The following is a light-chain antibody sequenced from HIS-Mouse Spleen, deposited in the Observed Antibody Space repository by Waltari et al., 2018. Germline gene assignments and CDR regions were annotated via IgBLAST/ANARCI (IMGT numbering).Light chain of an antibody. Sequence: QSALTQPPSASGSPGQSVTISCTGTSSDVGGYNYVSWYQQHPGKAPKLMIYEVSKRPSGVPDSFSGSKSGNTASLTVSGRQAGDESDYYFSSYAGSNNDVFGTGTKVTVL. CDR3: SSYAGSNNDV. V-gene: IGLV2-8*01. CDR2: EVS. J-gene: IGLJ1*01. CDR1: SSDVGGYNY.